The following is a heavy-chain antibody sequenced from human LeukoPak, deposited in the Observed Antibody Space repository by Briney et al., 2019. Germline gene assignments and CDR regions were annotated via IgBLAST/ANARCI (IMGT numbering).Heavy chain of an antibody. D-gene: IGHD3-16*01. CDR3: ARDAYGAFHFDY. CDR2: ISGSGGGT. V-gene: IGHV3-23*01. CDR1: GFTFSSYA. J-gene: IGHJ4*02. Sequence: GGSLRLFCGASGFTFSSYAMIWGRQAPGEGLEWVSGISGSGGGTFYADSVKGRFTISRDSSKNTLYLQMNSLRAEDTAVYYCARDAYGAFHFDYWGQGTLVTVSS.